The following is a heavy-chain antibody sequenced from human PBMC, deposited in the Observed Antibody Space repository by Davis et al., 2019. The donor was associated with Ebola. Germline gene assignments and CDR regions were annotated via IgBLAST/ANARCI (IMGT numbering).Heavy chain of an antibody. Sequence: PGGSLRLSCAASGFTFSSYDMHWVRQAPGKGLEWVAFIRYDGSNKYYADSVKGRFTISRDNSKNTLYLQMNSLRAEDTAVYYCAKAGNWNLQYYFDYWGQGTLVTVSS. V-gene: IGHV3-30*02. CDR3: AKAGNWNLQYYFDY. CDR2: IRYDGSNK. D-gene: IGHD1-1*01. J-gene: IGHJ4*02. CDR1: GFTFSSYD.